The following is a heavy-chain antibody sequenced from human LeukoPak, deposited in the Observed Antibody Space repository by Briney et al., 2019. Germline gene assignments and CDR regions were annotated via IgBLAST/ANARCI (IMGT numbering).Heavy chain of an antibody. V-gene: IGHV3-53*01. CDR2: IYSGGTT. J-gene: IGHJ2*01. Sequence: GGSLRLSCAASGFTVSSNYISWVRRAPGKGLEWVSVIYSGGTTYYADSVKGRFTISRDTSKNTLYLQMNSLRAEDTAVYYCARDRAPPTSWYFDLWGRGTLVTVSS. CDR3: ARDRAPPTSWYFDL. CDR1: GFTVSSNY. D-gene: IGHD3-10*01.